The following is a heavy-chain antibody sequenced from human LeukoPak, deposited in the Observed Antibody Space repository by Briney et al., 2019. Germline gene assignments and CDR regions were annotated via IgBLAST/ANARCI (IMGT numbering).Heavy chain of an antibody. CDR1: GSTFTGYY. CDR2: INPNSGGT. CDR3: ARGGLQLWYLVDF. V-gene: IGHV1-2*02. Sequence: GASVKVSCKASGSTFTGYYMHWVRQAPGQGLEWMRYINPNSGGTNYAQKFQGRVTMTRDTSISTAYMELSSLRSDDTAIYFCARGGLQLWYLVDFWGQGTLVTVSS. J-gene: IGHJ4*02. D-gene: IGHD5-18*01.